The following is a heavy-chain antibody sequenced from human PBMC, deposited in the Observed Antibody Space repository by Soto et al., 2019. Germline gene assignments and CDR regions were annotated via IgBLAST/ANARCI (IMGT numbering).Heavy chain of an antibody. J-gene: IGHJ4*02. Sequence: EVQLLESGGGLVQPGGSLRLSCAASGFTFSNYAMSWVRQAPGKGLECVSGISGSADGTYYADSVKGRFTISRDNSKNTLSLQMNSLRAEDTAVYYCAKAGDCSSTSCLGGVVGFWGRGTLVTVSP. D-gene: IGHD2-2*01. CDR1: GFTFSNYA. CDR3: AKAGDCSSTSCLGGVVGF. V-gene: IGHV3-23*01. CDR2: ISGSADGT.